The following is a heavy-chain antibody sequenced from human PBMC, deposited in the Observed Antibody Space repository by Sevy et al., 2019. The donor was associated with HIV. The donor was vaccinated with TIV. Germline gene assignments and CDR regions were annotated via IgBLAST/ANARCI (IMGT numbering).Heavy chain of an antibody. V-gene: IGHV4-59*01. CDR2: IYNSGST. Sequence: SETLSLTCTVSGGSINSFYWSWIRQPPGKGLEWLGYIYNSGSTFYNPSLKSRVSISADTSKNQFSLRLSSVTAADTAVYYCARRYYHDSGSYYNHGFDIWGQGTMVTVSS. J-gene: IGHJ3*02. CDR3: ARRYYHDSGSYYNHGFDI. CDR1: GGSINSFY. D-gene: IGHD3-10*01.